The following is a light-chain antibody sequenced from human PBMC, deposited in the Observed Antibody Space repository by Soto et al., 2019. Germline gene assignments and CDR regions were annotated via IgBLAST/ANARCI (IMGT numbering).Light chain of an antibody. CDR2: KAS. V-gene: IGKV1-17*01. J-gene: IGKJ1*01. CDR3: QHNNSYSEA. CDR1: QGIRND. Sequence: DIQMTQSPSSLSASVGDRVTITCRASQGIRNDLGWYQQKSGKAPKRLIYKASTLKSGVPSRFSGSGSGTEFTLTISSLQPDDFATYYCQHNNSYSEAFGQGTKVDIK.